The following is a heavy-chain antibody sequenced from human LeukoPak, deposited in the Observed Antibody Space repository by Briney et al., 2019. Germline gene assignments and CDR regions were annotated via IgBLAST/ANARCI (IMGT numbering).Heavy chain of an antibody. V-gene: IGHV5-51*01. CDR1: GYSFTSYW. CDR2: IYPGDSDT. D-gene: IGHD6-13*01. J-gene: IGHJ4*02. Sequence: GESLKISSKGSGYSFTSYWIGWVRQMPGKGLEWMGIIYPGDSDTRYSPSFQGQVTISADKSISTAYLQWSSLKASDTAMYYCARQGLYSSSWFAIDYWGQGTLVTVSS. CDR3: ARQGLYSSSWFAIDY.